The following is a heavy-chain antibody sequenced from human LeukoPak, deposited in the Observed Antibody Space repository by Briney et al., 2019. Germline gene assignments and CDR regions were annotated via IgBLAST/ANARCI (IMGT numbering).Heavy chain of an antibody. CDR2: IYYSGST. Sequence: KASETLSLTCTVSGGSISSSSYYWGWIRQPPGKGLEWIGNIYYSGSTYYNPSLMSRVTISVDTSKNQFSLKLSSVTAADTAVYYCASLNYYDSSGNFDYWGQGTLVTVSS. V-gene: IGHV4-39*01. D-gene: IGHD3-22*01. CDR3: ASLNYYDSSGNFDY. J-gene: IGHJ4*02. CDR1: GGSISSSSYY.